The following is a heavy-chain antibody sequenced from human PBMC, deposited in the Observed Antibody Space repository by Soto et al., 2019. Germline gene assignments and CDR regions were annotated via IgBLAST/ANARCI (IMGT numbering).Heavy chain of an antibody. V-gene: IGHV4-59*01. CDR1: GGSISSYY. Sequence: QVQLQESGPGLVKPSETLSLTCTVSGGSISSYYWSWIRQPPGKGLEWIGYIYYSGSTNYNPSLKSRVTISVDTSKTQFSLKLSSVTAADTAVYYCAARSIAALRYAFDIWGQGTMVTVSS. CDR3: AARSIAALRYAFDI. CDR2: IYYSGST. J-gene: IGHJ3*02. D-gene: IGHD6-6*01.